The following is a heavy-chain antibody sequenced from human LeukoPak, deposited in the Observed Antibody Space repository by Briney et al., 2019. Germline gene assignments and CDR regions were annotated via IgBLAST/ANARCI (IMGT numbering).Heavy chain of an antibody. J-gene: IGHJ3*02. D-gene: IGHD1-20*01. CDR1: GYTFTSYG. V-gene: IGHV1-18*01. CDR2: INPYNGIT. Sequence: ASVKVSCKASGYTFTSYGISWVRQAPGQGLEWMGWINPYNGITKYPQNLQGRVTTTTDTSTSTAYMYLRSLTSDDTAVYYCARDQASLNSFDIWGQGTMVTVSS. CDR3: ARDQASLNSFDI.